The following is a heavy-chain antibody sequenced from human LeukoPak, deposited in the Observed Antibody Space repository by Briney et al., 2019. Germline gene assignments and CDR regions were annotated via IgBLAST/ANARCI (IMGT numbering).Heavy chain of an antibody. V-gene: IGHV3-21*01. Sequence: PGGSLRLSCAASGFTFSSYSMNWVRQAPGKGLEWVSSISSSTTYMYYADSLKGRFTISRDNAKNSLYLQMNSLRAEDTAAYYCARDREVVTPYYFDYWGQGTLVTVSS. CDR2: ISSSTTYM. CDR3: ARDREVVTPYYFDY. CDR1: GFTFSSYS. J-gene: IGHJ4*02. D-gene: IGHD4-23*01.